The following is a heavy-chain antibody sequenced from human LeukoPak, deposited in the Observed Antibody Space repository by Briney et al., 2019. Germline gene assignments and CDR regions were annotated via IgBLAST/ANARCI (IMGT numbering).Heavy chain of an antibody. CDR1: GYTFTSYG. D-gene: IGHD2-2*01. Sequence: ASVKVSCKASGYTFTSYGISWVRQAPGQGLEWMGWISAYNGNTNYAQKLQGRVTMTTDTSTSTAYMELRSLRSDDTAMYYCARDSIVVVPAALYYMVVWGKGTTVTVSS. J-gene: IGHJ6*03. V-gene: IGHV1-18*01. CDR2: ISAYNGNT. CDR3: ARDSIVVVPAALYYMVV.